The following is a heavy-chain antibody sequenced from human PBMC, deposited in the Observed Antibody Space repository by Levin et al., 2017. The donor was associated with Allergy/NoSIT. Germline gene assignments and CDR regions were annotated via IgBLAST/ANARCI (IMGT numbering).Heavy chain of an antibody. Sequence: KISCKASGFTFTSSAVQWVRQARGQRLEWIGWIVVGSGNTNYAQKFQERVTITRDMSTSTAYMELSSLRSEDTAVYYCAAWGIRFLEWLFKDYYYYMDVWGKGTTVTVSS. CDR1: GFTFTSSA. V-gene: IGHV1-58*01. CDR3: AAWGIRFLEWLFKDYYYYMDV. CDR2: IVVGSGNT. J-gene: IGHJ6*03. D-gene: IGHD3-3*01.